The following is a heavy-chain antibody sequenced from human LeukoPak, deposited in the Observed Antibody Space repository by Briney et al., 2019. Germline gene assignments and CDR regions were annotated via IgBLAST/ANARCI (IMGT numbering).Heavy chain of an antibody. V-gene: IGHV4-39*02. CDR2: IYYSGST. CDR3: ARDGYYGSGSFYFDY. J-gene: IGHJ4*02. Sequence: PLETLSLTCTVSGGSISSSSYYWGWLRQPPGKGLEWIGSIYYSGSTYYNSSLKSRVTISVDTSKNQFSLKLSSVTAADTAVYYCARDGYYGSGSFYFDYWGQGTLVTVSS. CDR1: GGSISSSSYY. D-gene: IGHD3-10*01.